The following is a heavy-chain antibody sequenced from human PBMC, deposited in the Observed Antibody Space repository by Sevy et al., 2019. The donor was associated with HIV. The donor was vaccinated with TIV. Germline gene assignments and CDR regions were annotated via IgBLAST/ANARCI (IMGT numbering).Heavy chain of an antibody. J-gene: IGHJ6*02. CDR3: ARELLLECSSTSCYTVSDYYYGMDV. D-gene: IGHD2-2*02. CDR1: GYTFTGYY. V-gene: IGHV1-2*02. Sequence: GASVKVSCKASGYTFTGYYMHWVRQAPGQGLEWMGWINPNSGGTNYAQKFQGRVTMTRDTSISTAYMELSRLRSDDTAVYYCARELLLECSSTSCYTVSDYYYGMDVWGQGTTVTVSS. CDR2: INPNSGGT.